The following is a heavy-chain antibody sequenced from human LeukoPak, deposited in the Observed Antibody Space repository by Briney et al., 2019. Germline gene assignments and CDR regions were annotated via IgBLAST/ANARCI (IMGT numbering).Heavy chain of an antibody. CDR2: INSDGSST. J-gene: IGHJ3*01. CDR1: GFTFSNYW. D-gene: IGHD6-6*01. V-gene: IGHV3-74*01. CDR3: ARDSSVCAFDV. Sequence: GGSLRLSCAASGFTFSNYWMHWVRQAPGKGLVWVSRINSDGSSTTSADSVKGRFTISRDNAKNSLDLQLNSLRAEDTAVYYCARDSSVCAFDVWGQGTMVTVSS.